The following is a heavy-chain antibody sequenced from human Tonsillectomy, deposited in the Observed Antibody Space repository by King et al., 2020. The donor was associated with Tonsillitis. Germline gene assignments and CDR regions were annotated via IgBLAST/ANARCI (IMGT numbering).Heavy chain of an antibody. CDR3: AKDIWLQLEGAFDI. D-gene: IGHD5-24*01. CDR1: GFTFDDYA. V-gene: IGHV3-9*01. Sequence: VQLVESGGGLVQPGRSLRLSCAASGFTFDDYAMHWVRQAPGKGLEWVSGISWNSGSIGYADSVRGRFTISRDSAKNSLYLQMNSLRAEDTASYYCAKDIWLQLEGAFDIWGQGTMVIVSS. J-gene: IGHJ3*02. CDR2: ISWNSGSI.